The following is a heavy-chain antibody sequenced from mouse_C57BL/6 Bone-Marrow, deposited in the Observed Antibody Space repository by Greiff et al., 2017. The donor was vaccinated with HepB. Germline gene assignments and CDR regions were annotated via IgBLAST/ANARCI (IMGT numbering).Heavy chain of an antibody. CDR2: IHPNSGST. CDR1: GYTFTSYW. J-gene: IGHJ1*03. D-gene: IGHD1-1*01. V-gene: IGHV1-64*01. Sequence: QVQLQQSGAELVKPGASVKLSCKASGYTFTSYWMHWVKQRPGQGLEWIGMIHPNSGSTNYNEKFKSKATLTVDKSSSTAYMQLSSLTSEDSAVYYCARGGYYYGSHWYFDGWGTGTTVTVSS. CDR3: ARGGYYYGSHWYFDG.